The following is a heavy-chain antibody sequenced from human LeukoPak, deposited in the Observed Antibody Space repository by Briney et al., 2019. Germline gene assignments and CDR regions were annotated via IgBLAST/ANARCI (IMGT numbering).Heavy chain of an antibody. D-gene: IGHD6-13*01. Sequence: GGSRRRSCAASGFTLSSYAMSWVRQAPGKGLEWVSAISGSGGSTYYADSVKGRFTISRDNSKNTLYLQMNSLRAEDTAVYYCAKGRKQLVGFDYWGQGTLVTVSS. CDR2: ISGSGGST. CDR1: GFTLSSYA. CDR3: AKGRKQLVGFDY. V-gene: IGHV3-23*01. J-gene: IGHJ4*02.